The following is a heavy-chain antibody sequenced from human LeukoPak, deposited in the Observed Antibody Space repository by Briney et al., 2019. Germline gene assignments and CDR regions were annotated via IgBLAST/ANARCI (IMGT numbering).Heavy chain of an antibody. CDR1: GFTFSSYS. CDR2: ISPSGGIT. D-gene: IGHD3-16*01. V-gene: IGHV3-23*01. CDR3: AKDDDWGRYKH. J-gene: IGHJ1*01. Sequence: GGSLRLSCVVSGFTFSSYSVNWVRQSPGKGLEWVSGISPSGGITYYTDSVKGRFTISRDNSKNTQSLQMNSLRAEDTAVYYCAKDDDWGRYKHWGQGTLVTVSS.